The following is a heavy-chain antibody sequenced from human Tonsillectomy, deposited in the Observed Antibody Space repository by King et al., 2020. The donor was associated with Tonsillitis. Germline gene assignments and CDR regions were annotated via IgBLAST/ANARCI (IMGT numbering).Heavy chain of an antibody. CDR3: ARERGEGDYVWGSYRYGTFGWFDP. D-gene: IGHD3-16*02. V-gene: IGHV4-34*01. CDR2: INHSGST. CDR1: GGSFSGYY. Sequence: VQLQQWGAGLLKPSETLSLTCAVSGGSFSGYYWSWIRQPPGKGLEWIGEINHSGSTNYNPSLKSRVTISVDTSKNQFSLKLSSVTAADTAVYYCARERGEGDYVWGSYRYGTFGWFDPWGQGTLVTVSS. J-gene: IGHJ5*02.